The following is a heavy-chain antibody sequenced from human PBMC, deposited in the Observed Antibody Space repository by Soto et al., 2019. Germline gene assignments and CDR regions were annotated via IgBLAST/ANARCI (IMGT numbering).Heavy chain of an antibody. V-gene: IGHV1-18*04. D-gene: IGHD6-19*01. CDR1: GYTFTRYS. CDR3: ARGDSTGSPTGWFDP. J-gene: IGHJ5*02. CDR2: ISNYNGDT. Sequence: QVQLVQSGVEVKKPGASVQVSCKASGYTFTRYSINWVRQAPGQGLEWVGWISNYNGDTKYAQKFQGRVTLTTDTSTTTTYMDLRSLTSDDTAVYFCARGDSTGSPTGWFDPWGQGTLVTVSS.